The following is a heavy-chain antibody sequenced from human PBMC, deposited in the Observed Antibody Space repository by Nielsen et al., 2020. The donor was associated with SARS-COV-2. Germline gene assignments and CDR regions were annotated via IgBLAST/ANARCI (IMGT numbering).Heavy chain of an antibody. J-gene: IGHJ6*02. CDR2: IYYRGST. CDR1: GGSISSSSYY. Sequence: SETLSLTCTVSGGSISSSSYYWSGIRQHPGKGLEWIGNIYYRGSTYYNPSLESRVTISIDTSKNQFSLKLSSVTAADTAVYYCATDLAGGRIPDVWGQGTTVTVSS. V-gene: IGHV4-31*03. D-gene: IGHD2-21*01. CDR3: ATDLAGGRIPDV.